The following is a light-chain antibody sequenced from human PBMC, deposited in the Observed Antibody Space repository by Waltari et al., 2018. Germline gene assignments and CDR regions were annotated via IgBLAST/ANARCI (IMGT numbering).Light chain of an antibody. V-gene: IGKV2-28*01. CDR3: MQALQTPRM. CDR1: QSLLHRNGYHY. Sequence: IVMSQSPLSLPVTLGEPASISCRSSQSLLHRNGYHYLDWYLQKPGQSPQLLIYLGSNRASGVPDRFSGSGSGTDFTLKISRVEAEDVGVYYCMQALQTPRMFGQGTKVEIK. CDR2: LGS. J-gene: IGKJ1*01.